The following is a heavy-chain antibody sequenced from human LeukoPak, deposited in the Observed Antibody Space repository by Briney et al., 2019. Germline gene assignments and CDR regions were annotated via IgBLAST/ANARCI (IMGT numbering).Heavy chain of an antibody. Sequence: SETLSLTCTVSGGSISSSSYYWGWIRQPPGKGLEWIGSIYYSGSTYYNPSLKSRVTISVDTSKNQFSLKLSSVTAADTAVYYCARYGESGSYRGYFDYWGQGTLVTVSS. CDR3: ARYGESGSYRGYFDY. D-gene: IGHD1-26*01. CDR2: IYYSGST. J-gene: IGHJ4*02. CDR1: GGSISSSSYY. V-gene: IGHV4-39*01.